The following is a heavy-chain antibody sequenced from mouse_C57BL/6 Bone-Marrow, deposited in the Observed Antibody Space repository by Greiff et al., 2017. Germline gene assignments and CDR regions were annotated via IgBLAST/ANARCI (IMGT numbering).Heavy chain of an antibody. CDR2: IWWDDDK. CDR1: GFSLSTFGMG. V-gene: IGHV8-8*01. J-gene: IGHJ3*01. CDR3: ARIRARLGLPY. Sequence: QVTLKECGPGILQPSQTLSLTCSFSGFSLSTFGMGVGWIRQPSGKGLDWLAHIWWDDDKYYNPALKRRLTISKDTSNNQVFLKIANVDTADTATYYCARIRARLGLPYWGQGTLVTVSA. D-gene: IGHD4-1*01.